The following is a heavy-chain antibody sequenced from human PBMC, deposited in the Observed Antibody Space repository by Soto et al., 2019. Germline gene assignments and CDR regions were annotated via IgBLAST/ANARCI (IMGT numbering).Heavy chain of an antibody. V-gene: IGHV4-34*01. D-gene: IGHD4-4*01. CDR1: GGSFTTYY. Sequence: SETLSLTCAVYGGSFTTYYWSWIRQSPGKGLEWIGEINNIGSTNYNPSLKSRVTISVDTSKNQFSLKLNSVTAADTAVYYCARGWSTTVTRRLFVYWGQGTLVTVSS. CDR2: INNIGST. CDR3: ARGWSTTVTRRLFVY. J-gene: IGHJ4*02.